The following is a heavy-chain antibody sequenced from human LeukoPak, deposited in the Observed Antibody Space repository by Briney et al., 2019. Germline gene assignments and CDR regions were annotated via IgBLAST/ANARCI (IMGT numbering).Heavy chain of an antibody. D-gene: IGHD3-3*01. V-gene: IGHV4-39*01. CDR1: GGSIRSSCFY. J-gene: IGHJ5*02. Sequence: SETLSLTCTVSGGSIRSSCFYWAWIRQPPGKGLEWVGSVYYTGSTYYNPSFKSRITIAVNTSKNQFSLELSAVTAADTGVYYCARRITIFGMIMGGWFDPWGQGTLVTVSS. CDR2: VYYTGST. CDR3: ARRITIFGMIMGGWFDP.